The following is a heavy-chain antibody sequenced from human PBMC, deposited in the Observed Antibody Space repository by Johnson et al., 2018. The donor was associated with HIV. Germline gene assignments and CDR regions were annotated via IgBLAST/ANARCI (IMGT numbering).Heavy chain of an antibody. V-gene: IGHV3-30-3*01. Sequence: QVQLVESGGGLIQPGGSLRLSCAASGFTVSNNYMSWVRQAPGKGLEWVAVISYDGSNKYYADSVKGRFTISRDNSKNTLYLQMNSLRAEDTAVYYCAREYVGQWLGPRHAFDIWGQGTMVTVSS. D-gene: IGHD6-19*01. J-gene: IGHJ3*02. CDR1: GFTVSNNY. CDR2: ISYDGSNK. CDR3: AREYVGQWLGPRHAFDI.